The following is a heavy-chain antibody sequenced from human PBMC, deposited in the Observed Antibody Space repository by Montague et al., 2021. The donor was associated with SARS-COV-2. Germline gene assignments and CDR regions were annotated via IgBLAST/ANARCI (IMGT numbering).Heavy chain of an antibody. CDR2: ISDTGSTI. CDR3: AKALMTYGGNSPVDQ. CDR1: GFPFSDYY. J-gene: IGHJ4*02. V-gene: IGHV3-11*01. Sequence: SRRLSCAASGFPFSDYYMNWIRQAPGKGLEWISYISDTGSTIYYADSVKGRFAVSRDNTKNSLYLQMNSLRVEDTAVYYCAKALMTYGGNSPVDQWGQGTLVTVSS. D-gene: IGHD4-23*01.